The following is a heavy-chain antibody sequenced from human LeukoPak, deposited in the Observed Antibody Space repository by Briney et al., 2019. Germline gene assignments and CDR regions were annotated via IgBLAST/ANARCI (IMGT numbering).Heavy chain of an antibody. J-gene: IGHJ3*02. CDR2: IKQDGSEK. D-gene: IGHD3-22*01. CDR1: GFTFSSYA. V-gene: IGHV3-7*01. Sequence: PGGSLRLSCAASGFTFSSYAMSWVRQAPGKGLEWVANIKQDGSEKYYVDSVKGRFTISRDNAKNSLYLQMNSLRAEDTAVYYCXXXTMIVDAFDIWGQGTMVTVSS. CDR3: XXXTMIVDAFDI.